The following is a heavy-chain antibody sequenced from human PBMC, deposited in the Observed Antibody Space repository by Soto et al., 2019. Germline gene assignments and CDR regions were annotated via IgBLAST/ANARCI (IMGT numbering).Heavy chain of an antibody. Sequence: WGSLRLSCAASGFTVSSNYMSWVRQAPWKGLEWVSVIYSGGSTYYADSVKGRFTISRDNSKNTLYLQMNSLRAEDTAVYYCARDRYYYGSGSYYMVNYYYYGMDVWGQGTTVTVSS. J-gene: IGHJ6*02. D-gene: IGHD3-10*01. CDR2: IYSGGST. V-gene: IGHV3-53*01. CDR3: ARDRYYYGSGSYYMVNYYYYGMDV. CDR1: GFTVSSNY.